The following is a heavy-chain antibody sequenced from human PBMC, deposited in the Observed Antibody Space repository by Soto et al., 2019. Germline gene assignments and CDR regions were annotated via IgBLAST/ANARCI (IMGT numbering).Heavy chain of an antibody. CDR1: DGSVNTGNYY. Sequence: QVQLQESGPGLVKPSETLSLTCSVSDGSVNTGNYYWSWIRQPPGKGLEWIGHIYYIGTTNYNPSLQSRVTLSVHTSKNQFSLKVTSVTSADTAVYFCAREEKQLSRYGGDFDYWGQGILFTVSS. D-gene: IGHD3-16*01. J-gene: IGHJ4*02. CDR3: AREEKQLSRYGGDFDY. V-gene: IGHV4-61*01. CDR2: IYYIGTT.